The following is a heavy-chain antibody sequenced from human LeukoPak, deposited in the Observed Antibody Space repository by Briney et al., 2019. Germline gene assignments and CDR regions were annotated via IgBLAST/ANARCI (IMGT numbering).Heavy chain of an antibody. CDR1: GFTVSSNY. D-gene: IGHD6-13*01. J-gene: IGHJ4*02. CDR3: AKGVGIIAAVPFDY. V-gene: IGHV3-23*01. Sequence: SGGSLRLSCAASGFTVSSNYMSWVRQAPGKGLEWVSAISGSGGSTYYADSVKGRFTISRDNSKNTLYLQMNSLRAEDTAVYYCAKGVGIIAAVPFDYWGQGTLVTVSS. CDR2: ISGSGGST.